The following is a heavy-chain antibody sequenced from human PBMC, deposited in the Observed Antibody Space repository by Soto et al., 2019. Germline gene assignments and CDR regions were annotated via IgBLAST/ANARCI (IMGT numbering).Heavy chain of an antibody. J-gene: IGHJ6*02. CDR3: ARGRRTVTTFRVYYYGMDV. Sequence: SETLSLTCAVYGGSFSDYYWSWIRQPPGKGLEWIGEINHSGSTNYNPSLKSRVTISVDTSKNQFSLKLSSVTAADTAVYYCARGRRTVTTFRVYYYGMDVWGQGTTVT. CDR2: INHSGST. CDR1: GGSFSDYY. V-gene: IGHV4-34*01. D-gene: IGHD4-17*01.